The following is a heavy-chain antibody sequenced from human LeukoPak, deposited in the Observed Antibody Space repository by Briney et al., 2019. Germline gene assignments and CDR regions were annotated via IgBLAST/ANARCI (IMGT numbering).Heavy chain of an antibody. CDR1: GASITTYY. CDR2: ISYNRNP. Sequence: SETLSLTCTVSGASITTYYWSWMRQSPGKGLEWIGYISYNRNPSYNLSLKSRITTSMDTSTNQFSLKLSSVTAADTAVYYCARDNWQPVDRKWYYYGLDVWGQGTTVTVSS. CDR3: ARDNWQPVDRKWYYYGLDV. D-gene: IGHD1-14*01. J-gene: IGHJ6*02. V-gene: IGHV4-59*01.